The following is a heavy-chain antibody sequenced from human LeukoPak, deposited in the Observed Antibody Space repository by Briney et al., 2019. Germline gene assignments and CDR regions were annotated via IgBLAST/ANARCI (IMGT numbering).Heavy chain of an antibody. CDR3: ARAYQPLGGLSFPDQ. Sequence: ASVKVSCKASGYTFTSYAMNWVRQAPGQGLEWMGWINPNTGNPTYAQGFTGRFVFSLDASVSTAYLQISSLKAEDTAVYYCARAYQPLGGLSFPDQWGQGTLVTVSS. CDR1: GYTFTSYA. J-gene: IGHJ5*02. D-gene: IGHD3-16*02. CDR2: INPNTGNP. V-gene: IGHV7-4-1*02.